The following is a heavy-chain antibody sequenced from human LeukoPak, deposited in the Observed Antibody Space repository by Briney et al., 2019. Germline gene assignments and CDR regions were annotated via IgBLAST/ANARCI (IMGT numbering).Heavy chain of an antibody. J-gene: IGHJ1*01. Sequence: PGGSLRLSCAASGFTFSSYWMSWVRQAPGKGLEWVANIKQDGSEKYYVDSVKGRFTISRDNDKNSLYLQMNSLRAEDTAVYYCSREPDSSGYYDARGYFQHWGQGTLVTVSS. CDR3: SREPDSSGYYDARGYFQH. V-gene: IGHV3-7*01. CDR2: IKQDGSEK. D-gene: IGHD3-22*01. CDR1: GFTFSSYW.